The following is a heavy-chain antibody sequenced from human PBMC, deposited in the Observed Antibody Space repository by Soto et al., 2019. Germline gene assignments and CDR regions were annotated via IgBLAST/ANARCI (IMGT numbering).Heavy chain of an antibody. CDR2: IWYDGSNK. D-gene: IGHD1-26*01. Sequence: QVQLVESGRGVVQPGRSLRLSCAASGFTCSSDGMHWVRQAPGTGLDWVAVIWYDGSNKYSADSVKGRFTISRDNSKNPLYLKMNSLRAEDTAVDYCARGLFNTVGANAYWGQGTLVTVSS. CDR3: ARGLFNTVGANAY. J-gene: IGHJ4*02. V-gene: IGHV3-33*01. CDR1: GFTCSSDG.